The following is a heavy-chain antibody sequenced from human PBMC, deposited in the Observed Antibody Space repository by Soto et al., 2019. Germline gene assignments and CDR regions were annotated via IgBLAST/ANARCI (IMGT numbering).Heavy chain of an antibody. Sequence: LGESLKISCKGSGYSFTSYWISWVRQMPGKGLEWMGRIDPSDSYTNYSPSFQGHVTISADKSISTAYLQWSSLKASDTAMYYCARHGTPDFPGYSSSWSYYYYGMDVWGQGTTVTVSS. J-gene: IGHJ6*02. CDR2: IDPSDSYT. V-gene: IGHV5-10-1*01. CDR1: GYSFTSYW. D-gene: IGHD6-13*01. CDR3: ARHGTPDFPGYSSSWSYYYYGMDV.